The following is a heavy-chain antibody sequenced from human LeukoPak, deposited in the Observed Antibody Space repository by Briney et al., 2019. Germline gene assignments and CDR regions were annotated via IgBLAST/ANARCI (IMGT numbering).Heavy chain of an antibody. Sequence: GGSLRLSCAASGFTFSSYAMHWVRQAPGKGLEWVAVISYDGSNKYYADSVKGRFTISRDNAKNSLYLQMNSLRAEDTAVYYCAGKSGSYFNWGQGTLVTVSS. CDR2: ISYDGSNK. CDR3: AGKSGSYFN. V-gene: IGHV3-30-3*01. CDR1: GFTFSSYA. D-gene: IGHD1-26*01. J-gene: IGHJ4*02.